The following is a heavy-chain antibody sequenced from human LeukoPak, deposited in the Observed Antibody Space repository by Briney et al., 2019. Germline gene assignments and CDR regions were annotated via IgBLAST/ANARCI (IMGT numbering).Heavy chain of an antibody. CDR1: GGSISSYY. Sequence: SETLSLTCTVSGGSISSYYWSWIRQPPGKGLEWIGYIYYSGSTNYNPSLKSRVTISVDTSKNQFSLKLSSVTAADTAMYYCARRIYGDSGFDYWGQGTLVTVSS. V-gene: IGHV4-59*08. CDR2: IYYSGST. J-gene: IGHJ4*02. D-gene: IGHD4-17*01. CDR3: ARRIYGDSGFDY.